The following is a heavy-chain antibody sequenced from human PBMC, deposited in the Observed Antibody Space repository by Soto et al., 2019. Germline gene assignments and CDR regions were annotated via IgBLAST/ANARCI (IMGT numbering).Heavy chain of an antibody. CDR3: SIDRRSTSAANYFRMDV. D-gene: IGHD2-2*01. V-gene: IGHV3-23*01. Sequence: EVQLLESGGGLVQPGGSLRLSCAASGFTFATYAMSWVRRAPGKGLEWVSSISDSGVGTYYADSVKGRFTISRDNSKNTLYLQMNSLRAEHMAVYYCSIDRRSTSAANYFRMDVWGQGTTVTVYS. CDR2: ISDSGVGT. CDR1: GFTFATYA. J-gene: IGHJ6*02.